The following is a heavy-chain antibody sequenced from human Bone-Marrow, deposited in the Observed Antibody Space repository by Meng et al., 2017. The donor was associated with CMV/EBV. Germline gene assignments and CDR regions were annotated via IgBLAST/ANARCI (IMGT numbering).Heavy chain of an antibody. V-gene: IGHV3-15*01. D-gene: IGHD2-8*01. Sequence: GGSLRLSCAASGFTFSNAWMSWVRQAPGKGLEWVGRIKSKTDGETTDYAAPVKGRFTISRDDSKNTLYLQMNSLKTEDTAVYYCTTGYCNNGVCYANGDWGQGTLVTVSS. J-gene: IGHJ4*02. CDR3: TTGYCNNGVCYANGD. CDR1: GFTFSNAW. CDR2: IKSKTDGETT.